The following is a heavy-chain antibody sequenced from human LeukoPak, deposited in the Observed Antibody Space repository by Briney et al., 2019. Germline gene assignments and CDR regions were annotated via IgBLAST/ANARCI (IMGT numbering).Heavy chain of an antibody. V-gene: IGHV3-11*01. D-gene: IGHD6-13*01. CDR3: ARELTGIAAAGANWFDP. J-gene: IGHJ5*02. CDR1: GFTFSDYY. Sequence: GGSLRLSCAASGFTFSDYYMSLIRQAPGKGLEWVSYISRSGSTIYYADPVKGRFTISRDNAKNSLYMQMNSLRAEDTAVYYCARELTGIAAAGANWFDPWGQGTLVTVSS. CDR2: ISRSGSTI.